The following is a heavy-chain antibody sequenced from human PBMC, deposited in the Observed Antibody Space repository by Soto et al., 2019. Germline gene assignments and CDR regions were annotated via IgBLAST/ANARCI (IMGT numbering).Heavy chain of an antibody. J-gene: IGHJ4*02. CDR1: GYDFTTYG. CDR3: ARGRYGDY. CDR2: ISAHNGNT. D-gene: IGHD1-1*01. V-gene: IGHV1-18*01. Sequence: QVHLVQSGAEVKNPGASVKVSCKGSGYDFTTYGITWVRQAPGQGLEWMAWISAHNGNTNYAPNLQGRVTVTRDTSTSTAYIELRSLRSDDTAVYYSARGRYGDYWGQGALVTVSS.